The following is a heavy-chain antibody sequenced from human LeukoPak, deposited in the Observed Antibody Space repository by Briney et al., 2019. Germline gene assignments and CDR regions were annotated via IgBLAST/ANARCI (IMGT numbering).Heavy chain of an antibody. CDR1: GGTFRSYA. CDR2: IIPIFGTA. CDR3: ARDSGVEMATFDY. Sequence: GSSVKLSCKASGGTFRSYAISWVRQAPGQGLVWMGGIIPIFGTANYAQKFQGRVTITADESTSTAYMELSSLRSEDTAVYYCARDSGVEMATFDYWGQGTLVTVSS. V-gene: IGHV1-69*01. J-gene: IGHJ4*02. D-gene: IGHD5-24*01.